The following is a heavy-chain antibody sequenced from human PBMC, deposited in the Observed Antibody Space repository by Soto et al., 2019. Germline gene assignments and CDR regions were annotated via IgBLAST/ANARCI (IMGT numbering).Heavy chain of an antibody. V-gene: IGHV4-34*01. D-gene: IGHD6-6*01. J-gene: IGHJ4*02. CDR2: INHGGST. CDR1: GGFFTGYY. Sequence: SETLSLTCAVYGGFFTGYYWSWVRQPPGKGLEWVGQINHGGSTNYNPSLKSRVTMSIDTSKNQFSLKLTSVTAADTAVYYCARGQLGDYWGQGTLVTVSS. CDR3: ARGQLGDY.